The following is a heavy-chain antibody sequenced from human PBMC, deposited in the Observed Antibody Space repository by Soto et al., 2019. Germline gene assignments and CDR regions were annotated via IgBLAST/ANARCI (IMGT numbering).Heavy chain of an antibody. J-gene: IGHJ2*01. V-gene: IGHV3-23*01. CDR2: ISGSGDST. CDR3: ASRNSRWYFDL. D-gene: IGHD4-4*01. CDR1: GFTFSSYA. Sequence: EVQLLESGGGLVQPGGSLRLSCAASGFTFSSYAMTWVRQAPGKGLEWVSAISGSGDSTYYAASVRGRFTISRDNSKNTLYLQMNSLRAEDTAVYYCASRNSRWYFDLWARGTLVTVSS.